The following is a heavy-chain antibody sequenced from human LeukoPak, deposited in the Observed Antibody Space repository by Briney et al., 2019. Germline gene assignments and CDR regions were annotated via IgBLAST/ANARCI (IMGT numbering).Heavy chain of an antibody. D-gene: IGHD6-13*01. Sequence: GGTLRLSCAASGFTFTSYGISWVRQAPGQGLEWMGWINPYNGNTNYAQKLQGRVTMTTDTSTSTAYMELRSLRSDDTAVYYCARVAAADYFDYWGQGTLVTVSS. J-gene: IGHJ4*02. V-gene: IGHV1-18*01. CDR2: INPYNGNT. CDR1: GFTFTSYG. CDR3: ARVAAADYFDY.